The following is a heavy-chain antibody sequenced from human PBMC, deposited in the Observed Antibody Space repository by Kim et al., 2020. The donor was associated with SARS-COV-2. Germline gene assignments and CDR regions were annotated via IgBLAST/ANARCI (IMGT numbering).Heavy chain of an antibody. CDR2: FDPEATKT. Sequence: ELSIHWVRHVPGKGLEWMGGFDPEATKTIYAQKFQGRVTLTEDTSTDTAYMELSSLRSEDTAVYYCSTETCTNIDCYLLDYWGQGTQVTVSS. V-gene: IGHV1-24*01. CDR3: STETCTNIDCYLLDY. CDR1: ELS. J-gene: IGHJ4*02. D-gene: IGHD2-8*01.